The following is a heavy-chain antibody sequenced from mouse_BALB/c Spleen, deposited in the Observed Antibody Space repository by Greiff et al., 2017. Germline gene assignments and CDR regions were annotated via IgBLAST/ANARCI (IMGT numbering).Heavy chain of an antibody. V-gene: IGHV1-7*01. Sequence: VQRVESGAELAKPGASVKMSCKASGYTFTSYWMHWVKQRPGQGLEWIGYINPSTGYTEYNQKFKDKATLTADKSSSTAYMQLSSLTSEDSAVYYCARWLLRPNWYFDVWGAGTTVTVSS. CDR1: GYTFTSYW. CDR2: INPSTGYT. CDR3: ARWLLRPNWYFDV. D-gene: IGHD2-3*01. J-gene: IGHJ1*01.